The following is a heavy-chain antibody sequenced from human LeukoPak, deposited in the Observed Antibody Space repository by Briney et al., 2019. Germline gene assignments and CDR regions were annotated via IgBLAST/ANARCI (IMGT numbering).Heavy chain of an antibody. Sequence: GGSLRLSCAASGFTFSSYGMHWVRQAPGKGLEWVAVIWYDGSNKYYADSVKGRFTISRDNSKNTLYLQMNSLRAEDTAVYYCAKMNYYYCYGMDVWGQGTTVTVSS. CDR2: IWYDGSNK. V-gene: IGHV3-33*06. CDR1: GFTFSSYG. CDR3: AKMNYYYCYGMDV. J-gene: IGHJ6*02.